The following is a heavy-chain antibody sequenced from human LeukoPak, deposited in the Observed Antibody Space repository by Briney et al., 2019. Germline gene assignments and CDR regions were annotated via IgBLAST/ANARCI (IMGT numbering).Heavy chain of an antibody. D-gene: IGHD1-1*01. CDR3: ARGGNDASYYYYYYMDV. CDR2: INHSGST. Sequence: GSLRLSCAASGFTFSSYSMNWVRQPPGKGLEWIGEINHSGSTNYNPSLKSRVTISVDTSKNQFSLKLSSVTAEDTAVYYCARGGNDASYYYYYYMDVWGKGTTVTISS. J-gene: IGHJ6*03. CDR1: GFTFSSYS. V-gene: IGHV4-34*01.